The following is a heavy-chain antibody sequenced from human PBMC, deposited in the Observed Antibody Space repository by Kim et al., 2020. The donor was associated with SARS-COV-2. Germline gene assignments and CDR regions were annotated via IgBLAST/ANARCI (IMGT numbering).Heavy chain of an antibody. J-gene: IGHJ3*02. Sequence: SETLSLTCTVSGGSISSYYWSWIRQPAGKGLEWIGRIYTSGSTNYNPSLKSRVTMSVDTSKNQFSLKLSSVTAADTAVYYCARGGELRYFDWFVGDSDLGDANDAFDIWGQGTMVTVSS. CDR3: ARGGELRYFDWFVGDSDLGDANDAFDI. V-gene: IGHV4-4*07. CDR2: IYTSGST. CDR1: GGSISSYY. D-gene: IGHD3-9*01.